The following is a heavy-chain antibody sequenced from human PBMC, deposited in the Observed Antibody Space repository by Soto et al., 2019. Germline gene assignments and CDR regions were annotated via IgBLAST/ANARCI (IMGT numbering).Heavy chain of an antibody. CDR2: MNPNTGDT. Sequence: QVQLVQSGAEVKKPGASVRISCKASGYSFTTFDINWVRQASGQGLEWVGWMNPNTGDTVFVQNFQGRASMTRNSSLSTAFMEVSGLKVEDTAVYYCARGRGGATGGRLDYWGQRTPVSVSS. J-gene: IGHJ4*02. CDR1: GYSFTTFD. V-gene: IGHV1-8*02. D-gene: IGHD2-8*02. CDR3: ARGRGGATGGRLDY.